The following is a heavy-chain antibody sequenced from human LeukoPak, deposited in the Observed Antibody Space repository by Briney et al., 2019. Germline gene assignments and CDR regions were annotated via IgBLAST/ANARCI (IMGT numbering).Heavy chain of an antibody. D-gene: IGHD3-16*02. Sequence: SQTLSLTCAISGDSVSSNSAAWNWIRQSPSRGLEWLGRTYYRSKWYNDYAVSVKSRITINPDTSKNQFSLQLNSVTPEDTAVYYCARGHYDYVWGSYRYTEPFDYWGQGTLVTVSS. J-gene: IGHJ4*02. CDR2: TYYRSKWYN. CDR1: GDSVSSNSAA. V-gene: IGHV6-1*01. CDR3: ARGHYDYVWGSYRYTEPFDY.